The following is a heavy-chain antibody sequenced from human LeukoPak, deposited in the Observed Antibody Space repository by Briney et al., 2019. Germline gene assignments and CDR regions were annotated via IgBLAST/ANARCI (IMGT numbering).Heavy chain of an antibody. CDR3: ARGGDRRGFDY. CDR2: IYDSGTT. CDR1: GGSISNGGYY. V-gene: IGHV4-31*03. J-gene: IGHJ4*02. Sequence: SETLSLTCTVSGGSISNGGYYWSWIRQHPGKGLEWIGYIYDSGTTYYSPALQSRVTISVDTSDNKFSLKLRSLTAADTAVYYWARGGDRRGFDYWGKGTLVTASS. D-gene: IGHD3-16*01.